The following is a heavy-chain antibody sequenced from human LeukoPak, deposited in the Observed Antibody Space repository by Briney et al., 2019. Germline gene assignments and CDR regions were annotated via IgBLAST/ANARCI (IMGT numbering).Heavy chain of an antibody. CDR1: GFTFSSYA. CDR2: ISGSGGST. Sequence: GGSLRLSCAASGFTFSSYAMSWVRQAPGKGLEWVSAISGSGGSTYYADSVKGRFTISRDNSKNALYLQMNSLRAEDTAVYYCAKTQGPSIAARHQTRTDYWGQGTLVTVSS. D-gene: IGHD6-6*01. V-gene: IGHV3-23*01. J-gene: IGHJ4*02. CDR3: AKTQGPSIAARHQTRTDY.